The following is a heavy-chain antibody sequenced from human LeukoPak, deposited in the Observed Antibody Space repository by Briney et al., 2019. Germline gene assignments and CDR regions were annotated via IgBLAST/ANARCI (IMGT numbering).Heavy chain of an antibody. CDR1: SGSISSYY. CDR2: IYYSGST. J-gene: IGHJ4*02. D-gene: IGHD6-13*01. V-gene: IGHV4-59*01. CDR3: ARGRYSSSWSWDY. Sequence: SETLSLTCTVSSGSISSYYWSWIRQPPGKGLEWIGYIYYSGSTNYNPSLKSRVTISVDTSKNQFSLKLSSVTAADTAVYYCARGRYSSSWSWDYWGQGTLVTVSS.